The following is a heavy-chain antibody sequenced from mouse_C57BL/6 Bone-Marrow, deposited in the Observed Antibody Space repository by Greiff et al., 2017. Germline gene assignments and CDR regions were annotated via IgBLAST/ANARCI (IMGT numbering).Heavy chain of an antibody. Sequence: VQLVESGPELVKPGASVKISCKASGYAFSSSWMNWVKQRPGKGLEWIGRIYPGDGDTNYNGKFKGKATLTADKSSSTAYMQLSSLTSEDSAVYFCARKRAMYYFDYWGQGTTLTVSS. CDR1: GYAFSSSW. V-gene: IGHV1-82*01. CDR3: ARKRAMYYFDY. CDR2: IYPGDGDT. J-gene: IGHJ2*01. D-gene: IGHD3-1*01.